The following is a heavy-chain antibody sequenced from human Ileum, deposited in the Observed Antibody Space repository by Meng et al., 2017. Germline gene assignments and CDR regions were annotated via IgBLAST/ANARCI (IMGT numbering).Heavy chain of an antibody. D-gene: IGHD1-7*01. CDR2: INSNSGGT. Sequence: QVHVAQPGAEVKKPGASVKVSCKPSGYSFTGYYMHWVRQAPGQGLEWMGRINSNSGGTNYAQKFKGRVTLTRDISTVYMELSSLRSDDTAVYYCASRNYNYDDYFEYWGQGTLVTVSS. V-gene: IGHV1-2*06. CDR1: GYSFTGYY. CDR3: ASRNYNYDDYFEY. J-gene: IGHJ4*02.